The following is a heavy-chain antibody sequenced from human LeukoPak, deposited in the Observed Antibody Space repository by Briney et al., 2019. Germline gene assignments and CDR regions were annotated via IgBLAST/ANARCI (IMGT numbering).Heavy chain of an antibody. V-gene: IGHV4-59*02. Sequence: SETLSLTCTISGGSVSDYYWSWIRQSPGKGLEWIGYIYHTGSTSYSPSLKSRVTISADTSQNQSSLKLSSVTAADTAVYYCASRKLGNDYWGQGTLVTVSS. D-gene: IGHD7-27*01. J-gene: IGHJ4*02. CDR1: GGSVSDYY. CDR2: IYHTGST. CDR3: ASRKLGNDY.